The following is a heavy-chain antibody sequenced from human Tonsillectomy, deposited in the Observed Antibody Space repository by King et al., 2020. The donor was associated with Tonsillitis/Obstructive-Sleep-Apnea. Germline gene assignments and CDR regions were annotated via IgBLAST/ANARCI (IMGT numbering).Heavy chain of an antibody. CDR1: EFTVSSSY. V-gene: IGHV3-66*01. Sequence: VQLVQSGGGLVQFGGSLRLSCAASEFTVSSSYMSWVRQAPGKGLEWVSVIYTGGSTYYADSVKGRFSISRDNSENTLYLQMNSLRAEDTALYYCARGPGYWYFDLWGRGTLVTVSS. J-gene: IGHJ2*01. CDR2: IYTGGST. D-gene: IGHD1-14*01. CDR3: ARGPGYWYFDL.